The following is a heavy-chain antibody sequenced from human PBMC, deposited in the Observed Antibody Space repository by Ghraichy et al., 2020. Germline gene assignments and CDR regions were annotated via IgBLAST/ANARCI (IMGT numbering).Heavy chain of an antibody. J-gene: IGHJ4*02. V-gene: IGHV4-38-2*02. Sequence: ETLSLTCTVSGYSISNGYYWGWIRQPPGKGLEWIGSIYHSGSTYYHPSLKSRVTISLDTSKNQFSLKLSSVTAADTAVYYCARGYLRYGGYIDYWGQGTLVTVSS. CDR2: IYHSGST. CDR3: ARGYLRYGGYIDY. CDR1: GYSISNGYY. D-gene: IGHD4/OR15-4a*01.